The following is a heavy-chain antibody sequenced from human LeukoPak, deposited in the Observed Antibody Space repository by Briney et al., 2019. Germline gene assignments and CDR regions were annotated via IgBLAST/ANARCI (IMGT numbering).Heavy chain of an antibody. D-gene: IGHD6-19*01. CDR3: AKDRGWPIDY. CDR1: GFTFSSYG. Sequence: GRSLRLSCAASGFTFSSYGMHWVRQAPGKGLEWVAVISYDGSNKYYADSVKGRFTISRDNSKNTLYLQMNSLRAEDTAVYYCAKDRGWPIDYWGQGTLVTVFS. J-gene: IGHJ4*02. V-gene: IGHV3-30*18. CDR2: ISYDGSNK.